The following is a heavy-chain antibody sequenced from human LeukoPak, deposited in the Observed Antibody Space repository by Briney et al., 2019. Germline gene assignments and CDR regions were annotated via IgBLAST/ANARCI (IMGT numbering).Heavy chain of an antibody. CDR1: GYTFTSYD. CDR3: ARGTAYRGSYWVDY. V-gene: IGHV1-8*01. Sequence: ASVKVSCKASGYTFTSYDINWVRQATGQGLEWMGWMNPNSGNTGYAQKFQGRVTMTRNTSISTAYMELSSLRSEDTAVYYCARGTAYRGSYWVDYWGQGTLVTVSS. J-gene: IGHJ4*02. CDR2: MNPNSGNT. D-gene: IGHD1-26*01.